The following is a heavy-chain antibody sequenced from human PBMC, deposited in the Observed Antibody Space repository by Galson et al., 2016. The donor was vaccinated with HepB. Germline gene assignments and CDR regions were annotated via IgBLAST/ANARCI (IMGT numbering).Heavy chain of an antibody. Sequence: SETLSLTCTVSGGSVSSGSYYWSWIRQPPGRGLEWIGYIYYSGSTNYNPSLKSRVTISVDTSKNQFSLKLSSVTAADTAVYYCARVPHITDFWSGDLEYYYYGMDVWGQGTTVTVSS. J-gene: IGHJ6*02. V-gene: IGHV4-61*01. CDR2: IYYSGST. D-gene: IGHD3-3*01. CDR3: ARVPHITDFWSGDLEYYYYGMDV. CDR1: GGSVSSGSYY.